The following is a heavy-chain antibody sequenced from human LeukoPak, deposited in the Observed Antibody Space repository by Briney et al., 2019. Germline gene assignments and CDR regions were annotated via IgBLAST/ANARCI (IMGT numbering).Heavy chain of an antibody. J-gene: IGHJ4*02. D-gene: IGHD5-12*01. Sequence: PGRSLRLSCAASGFAFSTYSMNWVRQAPGEGREWVSSVSRSSRFIFYADSVQGRFTLSRDDAKDSLFLQMNSLRAEDTAVYYCARVSDAFDYFFDSWGQGTLVTVSS. CDR3: ARVSDAFDYFFDS. CDR1: GFAFSTYS. V-gene: IGHV3-21*01. CDR2: VSRSSRFI.